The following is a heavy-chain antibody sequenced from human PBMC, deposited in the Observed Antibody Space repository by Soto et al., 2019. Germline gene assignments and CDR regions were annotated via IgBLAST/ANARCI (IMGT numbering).Heavy chain of an antibody. CDR3: ASCPFNDISFDS. CDR2: IYYTGAA. V-gene: IGHV4-31*01. CDR1: GGSIDTGGFY. J-gene: IGHJ4*02. Sequence: QVQLQESGPGLVKPSQTLTLTCSVSGGSIDTGGFYWSWARQLPGKGLQWIGYIYYTGAAYYNPALKRLAVIAYDSSAKQSPLSLTSLTAEDTAFYCCASCPFNDISFDSWGQGRLVTVAS. D-gene: IGHD2-21*01.